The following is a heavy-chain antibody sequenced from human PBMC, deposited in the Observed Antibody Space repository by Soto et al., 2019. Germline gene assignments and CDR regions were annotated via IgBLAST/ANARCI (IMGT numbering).Heavy chain of an antibody. V-gene: IGHV1-46*01. Sequence: ASVKVSCKSSGYTFINYYVHWVRQAPGQGLEWMGMINPSGGRTTYPQKFQGRVTMTRDTSTSTVYVELSSLRPDDTAVFYCAREKASTSLLTHYYYAMDVWGQGITVTVSS. J-gene: IGHJ6*02. CDR2: INPSGGRT. CDR3: AREKASTSLLTHYYYAMDV. CDR1: GYTFINYY.